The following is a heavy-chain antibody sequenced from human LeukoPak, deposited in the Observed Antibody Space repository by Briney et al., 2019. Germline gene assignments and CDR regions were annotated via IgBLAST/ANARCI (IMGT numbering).Heavy chain of an antibody. Sequence: SETLSLTCTVSGGSISSYYWSWIRQPPGKGLEWIGYIYYSGSTNYNPSLKSRVTISVDTSKNQFSLKLSSVTAADTAVYYCARVRYYYDSSPLDPWGQGTLVTVSS. CDR2: IYYSGST. J-gene: IGHJ5*02. CDR3: ARVRYYYDSSPLDP. V-gene: IGHV4-59*01. D-gene: IGHD3-22*01. CDR1: GGSISSYY.